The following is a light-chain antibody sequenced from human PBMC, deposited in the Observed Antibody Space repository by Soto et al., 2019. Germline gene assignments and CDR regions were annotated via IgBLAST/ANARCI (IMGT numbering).Light chain of an antibody. CDR3: SSYTSSSTVV. CDR2: EVS. V-gene: IGLV2-14*01. Sequence: QSALTQPASGSGSPGQSIPISCTGTSSDVGGYNYVSWYQQHPGKAPKLLIYEVSNRPSGVSNRFSGSKSGNTASLTISGLHAEDEADYYCSSYTSSSTVVFGGGTKLTVL. J-gene: IGLJ2*01. CDR1: SSDVGGYNY.